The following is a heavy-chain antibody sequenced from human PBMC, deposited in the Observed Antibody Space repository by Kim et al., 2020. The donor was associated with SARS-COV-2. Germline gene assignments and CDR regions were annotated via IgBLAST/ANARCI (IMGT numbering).Heavy chain of an antibody. CDR1: GFTFSRYG. V-gene: IGHV3-23*03. CDR2: IGSDGSNT. D-gene: IGHD1-26*01. Sequence: GGSLRLSCAASGFTFSRYGMSWVRQAPGTGLEWVAVIGSDGSNTYYADSVKGRFTISRDNSKNTLYLQMNSLRAEDAAIYYCAKGDSGSYDSWGLGTLVTDS. CDR3: AKGDSGSYDS. J-gene: IGHJ5*01.